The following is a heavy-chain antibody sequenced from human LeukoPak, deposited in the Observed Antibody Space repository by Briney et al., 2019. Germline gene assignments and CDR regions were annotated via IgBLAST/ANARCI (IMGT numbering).Heavy chain of an antibody. D-gene: IGHD3-3*01. V-gene: IGHV3-66*01. J-gene: IGHJ6*02. CDR3: ARIKRSRFFGVHYGMDV. CDR1: GFTVSSNY. Sequence: GGSLRLSCAASGFTVSSNYMSWVRQAPGKGLEWVSVIYSGGSTYYAASVKGRFTISRDNSKNTLYLQMNSLRAEDTAGHYCARIKRSRFFGVHYGMDVWGQGTTVTVSS. CDR2: IYSGGST.